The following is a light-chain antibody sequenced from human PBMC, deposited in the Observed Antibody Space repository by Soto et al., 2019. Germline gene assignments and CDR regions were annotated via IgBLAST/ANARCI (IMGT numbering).Light chain of an antibody. J-gene: IGLJ2*01. Sequence: QSALTQPASVSGSPGQSITISCTGTSSDVGGYNYVSWYQQHPGKAPKLMIYEVSNRPSGVSNRFSGSKSGNTASLTISGLPAEDEADYYCSSYTSSSTLFGGGTKLTV. V-gene: IGLV2-14*01. CDR1: SSDVGGYNY. CDR2: EVS. CDR3: SSYTSSSTL.